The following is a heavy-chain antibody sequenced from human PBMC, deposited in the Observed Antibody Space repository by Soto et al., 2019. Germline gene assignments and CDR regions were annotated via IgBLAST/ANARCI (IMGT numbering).Heavy chain of an antibody. CDR2: INHSGST. D-gene: IGHD3-10*01. Sequence: SETLSLTCAVYGGSFSGYYWGWIRQPPGKGLEWIGEINHSGSTNYNPSLKSRVTISVDTSKNQFSLKLSSVTAADTAVYYCAREGLLWFGEYWFDPWGQGTLVTVSS. J-gene: IGHJ5*02. CDR1: GGSFSGYY. V-gene: IGHV4-34*01. CDR3: AREGLLWFGEYWFDP.